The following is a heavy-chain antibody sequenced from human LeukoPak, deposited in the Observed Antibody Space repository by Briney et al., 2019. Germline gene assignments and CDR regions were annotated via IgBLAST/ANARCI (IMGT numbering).Heavy chain of an antibody. V-gene: IGHV3-48*02. J-gene: IGHJ4*02. Sequence: GGSLRLLCAPCGFTFSIYSMNWVRQAPGRGLECILYITSSSSSIHSADSVKGRFTLSRDNAKNSVYLQMNSLRDEDTAVYYCARHYYGSGSVDHWGQGTLVTVSS. CDR1: GFTFSIYS. CDR3: ARHYYGSGSVDH. D-gene: IGHD3-10*01. CDR2: ITSSSSSI.